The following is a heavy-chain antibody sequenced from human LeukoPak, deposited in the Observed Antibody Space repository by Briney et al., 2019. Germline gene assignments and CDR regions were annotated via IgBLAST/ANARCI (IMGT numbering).Heavy chain of an antibody. CDR3: ARSLLTTVTTGYYFDY. J-gene: IGHJ4*02. CDR1: GFSLRIRGMC. CDR2: IDWDDDK. V-gene: IGHV2-70*01. Sequence: SGPALVKPTQTLTLTCTFSGFSLRIRGMCVSWIRQPPGKALEWLSLIDWDDDKYYSTSLKTRLTISKGTSKNQVVLTMTNMDPVDTATYYCARSLLTTVTTGYYFDYWGQGTLVTVSS. D-gene: IGHD4-17*01.